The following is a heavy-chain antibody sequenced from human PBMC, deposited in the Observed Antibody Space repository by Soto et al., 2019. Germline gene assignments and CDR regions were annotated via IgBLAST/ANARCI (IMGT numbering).Heavy chain of an antibody. CDR3: ACAVVTGPADY. CDR2: ISAYNGNT. Sequence: QVQLVQSGAEVKKPGASVKVSCKASGYTFTSYGISWVRQAPGQGLEWMGWISAYNGNTNYAQKLQGRVTMHPDKSPSTAYMELRSLRSDDTAVYYCACAVVTGPADYWGQGTLVTVSS. CDR1: GYTFTSYG. V-gene: IGHV1-18*01. J-gene: IGHJ4*02. D-gene: IGHD2-15*01.